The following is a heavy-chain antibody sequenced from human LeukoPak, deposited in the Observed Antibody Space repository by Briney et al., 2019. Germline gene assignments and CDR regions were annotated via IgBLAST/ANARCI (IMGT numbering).Heavy chain of an antibody. J-gene: IGHJ4*02. CDR2: ISSSSSYI. CDR1: GFTFSSYS. D-gene: IGHD3-3*01. CDR3: ARQPNYDFWSGPSYFNY. Sequence: PGGSLRLSCAASGFTFSSYSMNWVRQAPGKGLEWVSSISSSSSYIYYADSVKGRFTISRDNAKNSLYLQMNSLRAEDTAAYYCARQPNYDFWSGPSYFNYWGQGTLVTVSS. V-gene: IGHV3-21*01.